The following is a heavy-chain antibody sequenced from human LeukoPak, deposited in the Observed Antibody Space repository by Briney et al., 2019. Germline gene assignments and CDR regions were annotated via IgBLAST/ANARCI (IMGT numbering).Heavy chain of an antibody. CDR1: GFTFNTYA. Sequence: GGSLRVSCSASGFTFNTYAMSWVRQAPGKGLEWVSSISGSGGTTYYADSVKGRFTISRDNSKNTAYLQMNSLRAEDTAVYYYAKDRGGNFYDAFDVWGQGTMVTVSS. CDR3: AKDRGGNFYDAFDV. J-gene: IGHJ3*01. V-gene: IGHV3-23*01. D-gene: IGHD1-26*01. CDR2: ISGSGGTT.